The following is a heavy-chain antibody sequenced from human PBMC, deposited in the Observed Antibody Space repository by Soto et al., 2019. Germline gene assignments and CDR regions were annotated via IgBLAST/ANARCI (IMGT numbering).Heavy chain of an antibody. CDR3: ARDLGALLWFGELSPMYYFDY. D-gene: IGHD3-10*01. V-gene: IGHV1-46*01. CDR1: GYTFTSTW. CDR2: INPYGGAA. J-gene: IGHJ4*02. Sequence: ASVKVSCKASGYTFTSTWMHWVRQAPGQGLEWMGIINPYGGAATYAEKFQGRVTMTRDTSTSTAYMELRSLRSDDTAAYYCARDLGALLWFGELSPMYYFDYWGQGTLVTVSS.